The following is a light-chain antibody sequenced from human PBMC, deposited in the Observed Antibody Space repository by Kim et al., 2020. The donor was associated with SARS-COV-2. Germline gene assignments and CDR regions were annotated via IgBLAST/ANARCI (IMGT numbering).Light chain of an antibody. V-gene: IGLV3-19*01. CDR3: ATRDRRNHVL. Sequence: SSELTQDPTVSVALGQTVTITCTGDNLRDYFASWYQQKPGQAPVLVMYGNNHRPSGISDRFSGSSSRNTGALTITGAQAEDEADYYCATRDRRNHVLFGG. CDR1: NLRDYF. CDR2: GNN. J-gene: IGLJ2*01.